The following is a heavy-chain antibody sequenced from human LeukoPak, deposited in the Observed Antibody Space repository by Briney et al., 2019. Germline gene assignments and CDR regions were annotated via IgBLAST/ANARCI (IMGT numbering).Heavy chain of an antibody. D-gene: IGHD3-10*01. CDR3: ARGNYGSGDNWFDP. CDR2: ISSSGST. V-gene: IGHV4-61*02. J-gene: IGHJ5*02. CDR1: GDSISSGDYY. Sequence: PSETLSLTCTVSGDSISSGDYYWSWIRQPAGKGLEWIGRISSSGSTNYNPSLKSRVTMSVDTSKNQFSLKLSSVTAADTAVYYCARGNYGSGDNWFDPWGQGTLVTVSS.